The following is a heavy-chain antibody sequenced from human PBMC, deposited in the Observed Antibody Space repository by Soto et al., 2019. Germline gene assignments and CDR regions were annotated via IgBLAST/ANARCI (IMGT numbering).Heavy chain of an antibody. CDR2: INTSGGST. V-gene: IGHV1-46*01. CDR3: ARTGISGTNHYYFGMDV. J-gene: IGHJ6*02. Sequence: QVQLVQSGAEVKKPGASVNVSCKASGYTFTVYYLHWVRQAPGQGLEYMGIINTSGGSTSYAQQFQGRLTMTRDTSTSTVYMDLSSLRSEDTAVYYCARTGISGTNHYYFGMDVWGQGTTVTVSS. CDR1: GYTFTVYY. D-gene: IGHD1-20*01.